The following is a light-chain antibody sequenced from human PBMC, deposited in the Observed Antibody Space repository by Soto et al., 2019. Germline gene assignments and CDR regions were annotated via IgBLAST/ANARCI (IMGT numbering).Light chain of an antibody. CDR3: QQYGSSPWT. CDR1: QSVSSSY. CDR2: GAS. V-gene: IGKV3-20*01. J-gene: IGKJ1*01. Sequence: EIVSTQSTGTLSLSPGERATLSCRASQSVSSSYLAWYQQKPGQATRLLIYGASTRATGIPDRISGSGSGTDFTLTISRLELEDFAVYYCQQYGSSPWTFGQGTRVQI.